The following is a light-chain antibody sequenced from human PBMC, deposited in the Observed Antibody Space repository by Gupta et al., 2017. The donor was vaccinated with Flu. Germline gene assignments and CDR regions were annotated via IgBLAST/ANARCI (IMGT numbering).Light chain of an antibody. CDR3: RQTRHLSFT. CDR2: EVS. Sequence: IVMTQTPLSLSVTPGQPASVSCKSSESLLSTDGKTYLSWYLQKAGQPPQLLIYEVSNRLSGLPDRFTGSASGTDFTLNISRVEAEDVGVYYCRQTRHLSFTFGQGTRLEIK. V-gene: IGKV2D-29*01. J-gene: IGKJ5*01. CDR1: ESLLSTDGKTY.